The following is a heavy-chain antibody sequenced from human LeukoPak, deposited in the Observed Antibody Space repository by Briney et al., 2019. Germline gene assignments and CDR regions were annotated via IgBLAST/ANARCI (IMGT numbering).Heavy chain of an antibody. CDR3: AREVYSSGWYFDY. CDR2: IYYTGST. V-gene: IGHV4-39*02. J-gene: IGHJ4*02. CDR1: DGSISSNTYY. D-gene: IGHD6-19*01. Sequence: SETLSLTCTVSDGSISSNTYYWGWIRQPPGKGLEWIGSIYYTGSTYYNPSLKSRVTISVDTSKNQFSLKLSSVTAADTCVCYCAREVYSSGWYFDYWGQGTLVTVSS.